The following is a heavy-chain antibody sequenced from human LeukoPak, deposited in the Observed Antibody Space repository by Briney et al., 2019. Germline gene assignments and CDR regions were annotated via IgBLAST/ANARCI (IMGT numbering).Heavy chain of an antibody. J-gene: IGHJ6*02. CDR1: GFTFSNAW. CDR2: IKSKTDGGTT. V-gene: IGHV3-15*01. Sequence: PGGSLRLSCAASGFTFSNAWMSWVRQAPGKGLEWVGRIKSKTDGGTTDYAAPVKGRFTISRDDSKNTLYLQMNSLKTEDTAVYYCTTKITIGSYGMDVWGQGTTVTVSS. CDR3: TTKITIGSYGMDV. D-gene: IGHD3-16*01.